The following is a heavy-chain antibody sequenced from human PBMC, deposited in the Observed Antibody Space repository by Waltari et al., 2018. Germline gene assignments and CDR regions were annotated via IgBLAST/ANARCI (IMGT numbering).Heavy chain of an antibody. D-gene: IGHD1-7*01. CDR3: SGGISGTVGSDY. CDR2: ISGSGGDT. J-gene: IGHJ4*02. Sequence: EVLLLELGGGLVQPGWSLRLSCTASGSTFMNYAMSWVREAPGKGLEWVSVISGSGGDTYYAASVKGRFTISRDNSKNTLSLQMNSLRADDTAVYYCSGGISGTVGSDYWGQGTLVTVSS. CDR1: GSTFMNYA. V-gene: IGHV3-23*01.